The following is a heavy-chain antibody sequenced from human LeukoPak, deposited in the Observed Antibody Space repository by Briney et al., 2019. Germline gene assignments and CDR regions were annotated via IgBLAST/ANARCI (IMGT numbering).Heavy chain of an antibody. J-gene: IGHJ4*02. V-gene: IGHV3-21*01. D-gene: IGHD2-2*02. CDR3: ARLGYCSSTSCYRRGYYFDY. CDR2: ISSSSSYI. CDR1: GFTFSSYS. Sequence: GGSLRLSCAASGFTFSSYSMNWVRQAPGKGLEWVSSISSSSSYIYYADSVKGRFTISRDNAKNSLYLQMNSLRAEDTAVYYCARLGYCSSTSCYRRGYYFDYWGQGTLVTVSS.